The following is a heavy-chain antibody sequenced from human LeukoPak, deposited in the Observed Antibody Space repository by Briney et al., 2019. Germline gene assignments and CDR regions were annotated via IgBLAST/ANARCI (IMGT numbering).Heavy chain of an antibody. D-gene: IGHD3-22*01. CDR1: GGSISSYY. CDR3: ARGFSYYYDSSPPAFDI. J-gene: IGHJ3*02. CDR2: IYYSGST. V-gene: IGHV4-59*01. Sequence: NPSETLSLTCTVSGGSISSYYWSWIRQPPGKGLEWIGYIYYSGSTNYNPSLKSRVTISVDTSKNRFSLKLSSVTAADTAVYYCARGFSYYYDSSPPAFDIWGQGTMVTVSS.